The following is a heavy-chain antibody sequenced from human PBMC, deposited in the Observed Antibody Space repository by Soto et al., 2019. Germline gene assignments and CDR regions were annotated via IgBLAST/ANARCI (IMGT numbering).Heavy chain of an antibody. CDR2: IYYSGST. J-gene: IGHJ4*02. CDR3: ARLPVQSPYYDRGAYFDY. V-gene: IGHV4-59*08. D-gene: IGHD3-22*01. Sequence: SETLSLTCTVSGGSISSYYWSWIRQPPGKGLEWIGDIYYSGSTNYNPSLKSRVTISVNTSNNQFSLKLSSGTAADTAVYYCARLPVQSPYYDRGAYFDYWGQGTLVTVSS. CDR1: GGSISSYY.